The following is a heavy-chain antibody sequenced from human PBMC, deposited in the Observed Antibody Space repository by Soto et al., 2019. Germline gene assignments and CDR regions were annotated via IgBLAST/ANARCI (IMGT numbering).Heavy chain of an antibody. CDR1: GFAFSSYG. J-gene: IGHJ4*02. CDR3: AKDTYFYDTSGYYILDY. D-gene: IGHD3-22*01. V-gene: IGHV3-30*18. Sequence: PGGSLRLSCAASGFAFSSYGIHWVRQAPGKGLEWVAGISYDGSNEHYTDSVKGRFTISRDNSKNTLYLQMNSLRAEDTAVYYCAKDTYFYDTSGYYILDYWGQGT. CDR2: ISYDGSNE.